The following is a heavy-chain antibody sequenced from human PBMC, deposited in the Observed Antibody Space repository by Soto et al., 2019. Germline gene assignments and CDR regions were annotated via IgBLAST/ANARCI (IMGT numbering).Heavy chain of an antibody. D-gene: IGHD2-15*01. CDR3: ARGLGCSGGSCYPWYYYYMDV. V-gene: IGHV1-8*02. CDR1: GYTFTNYY. J-gene: IGHJ6*03. CDR2: MNPNSGNT. Sequence: ASVKVSCKASGYTFTNYYFHWVRQATGQGLEWMGWMNPNSGNTGYAQKFQGRVTMTRNTSISTAYMELSSLRSEDTAVYYCARGLGCSGGSCYPWYYYYMDVWGKGTTVTVSS.